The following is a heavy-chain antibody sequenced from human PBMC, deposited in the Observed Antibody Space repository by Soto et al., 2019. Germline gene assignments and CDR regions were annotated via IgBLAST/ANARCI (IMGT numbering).Heavy chain of an antibody. Sequence: GGSLRLSCAASGFTFSSYAMHWVRQAPGKGLEWVAVISYDGSNKYYADSVKGRFTISRDNSKNTLYLQMNSLRAEDTAVYYCARDWARVAPFDYWGQGTLVTVSS. D-gene: IGHD3-3*01. J-gene: IGHJ4*02. V-gene: IGHV3-30-3*01. CDR2: ISYDGSNK. CDR3: ARDWARVAPFDY. CDR1: GFTFSSYA.